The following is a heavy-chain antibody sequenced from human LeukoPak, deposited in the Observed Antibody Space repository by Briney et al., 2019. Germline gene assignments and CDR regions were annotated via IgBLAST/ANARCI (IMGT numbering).Heavy chain of an antibody. D-gene: IGHD3-3*01. CDR1: GFTFSSYA. V-gene: IGHV3-23*01. CDR2: IRCSGGST. J-gene: IGHJ5*02. Sequence: HPWGSLRLSCAASGFTFSSYAMSWVRQAPGKGLEWVSTIRCSGGSTYYANSVKGRFTFSRDKSKNTLYLQVNSLRAEDTAIYYCAKEGDYDFWSGHYSWFDLWGQGTMLTLSS. CDR3: AKEGDYDFWSGHYSWFDL.